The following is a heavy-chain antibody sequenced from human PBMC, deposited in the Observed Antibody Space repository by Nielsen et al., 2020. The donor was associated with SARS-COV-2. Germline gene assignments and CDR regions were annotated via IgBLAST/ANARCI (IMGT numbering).Heavy chain of an antibody. J-gene: IGHJ6*02. D-gene: IGHD3-16*01. CDR3: AKLGGYYYYGMDV. Sequence: ETLSLTCAASGFTFSSYAMSWVRQAPGKGLEWVSAISGSGGSTYYADSVKGRFTISRDNSKNTLYLQMNSLRAEDTAVYYCAKLGGYYYYGMDVWGQGTTVTVSS. V-gene: IGHV3-23*01. CDR1: GFTFSSYA. CDR2: ISGSGGST.